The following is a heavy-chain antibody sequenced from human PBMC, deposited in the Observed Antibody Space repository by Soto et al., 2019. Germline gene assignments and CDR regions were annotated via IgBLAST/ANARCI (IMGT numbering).Heavy chain of an antibody. D-gene: IGHD3-16*01. Sequence: SETLSLTCTGSGGSISSYYWSWIRHPPGKGLEWIGYIYYSGSTNYNHSLKSRVTISVDTSKNQFSLKLSSVTAADTAVYYCARVGGINWFDPWGQGTLVTVSS. CDR1: GGSISSYY. V-gene: IGHV4-59*12. CDR3: ARVGGINWFDP. CDR2: IYYSGST. J-gene: IGHJ5*02.